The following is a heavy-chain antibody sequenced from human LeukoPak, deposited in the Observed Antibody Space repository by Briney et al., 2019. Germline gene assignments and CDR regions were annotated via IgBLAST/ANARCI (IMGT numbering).Heavy chain of an antibody. Sequence: PGSSLRLSCAASGFTFSSHWMHWVRQAPGKGLVWVSRIDRDGSSTTYADSVKGRFTIPRDNAKNTLYLQMTSLRAEDTAVYSCARGETGSYGGSYQTVGYWGQGTLVTVSS. CDR3: ARGETGSYGGSYQTVGY. V-gene: IGHV3-74*01. CDR2: IDRDGSST. D-gene: IGHD1-26*01. J-gene: IGHJ4*02. CDR1: GFTFSSHW.